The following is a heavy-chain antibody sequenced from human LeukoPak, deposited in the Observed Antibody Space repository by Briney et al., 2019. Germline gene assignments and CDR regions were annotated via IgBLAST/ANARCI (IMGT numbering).Heavy chain of an antibody. CDR1: GDSVSSNSAA. Sequence: SQTLSLTCAISGDSVSSNSAAWNWIRQSPSRGLEWLGRTYYRSKWYNDYAVFVKSRITINPDTSKNQFSLQLNSVTPEDTAVYYCARDNVEMATILWNWFDPWGQGTLVTVSS. CDR2: TYYRSKWYN. J-gene: IGHJ5*02. V-gene: IGHV6-1*01. CDR3: ARDNVEMATILWNWFDP. D-gene: IGHD5-24*01.